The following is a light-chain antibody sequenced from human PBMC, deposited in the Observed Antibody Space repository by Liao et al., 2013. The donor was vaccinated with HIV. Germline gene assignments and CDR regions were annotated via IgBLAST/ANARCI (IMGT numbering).Light chain of an antibody. CDR2: YDS. J-gene: IGLJ1*01. CDR1: NIGSKS. Sequence: SYELTQPPSVSVAPGQTATITCGGHNIGSKSVHWYQQRPGQAPVLVIHYDSARPSGIPERFSGSNSGNTATLTISRVEAGDEADYYCQVWDTSSSYVFGTGTEVTVL. CDR3: QVWDTSSSYV. V-gene: IGLV3-21*04.